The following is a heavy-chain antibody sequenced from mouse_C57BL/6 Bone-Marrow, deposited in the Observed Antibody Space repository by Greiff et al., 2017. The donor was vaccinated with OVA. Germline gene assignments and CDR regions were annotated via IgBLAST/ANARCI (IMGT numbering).Heavy chain of an antibody. J-gene: IGHJ3*01. V-gene: IGHV3-6*01. D-gene: IGHD2-4*01. CDR2: ISYDGSN. CDR1: GYSITSGYY. Sequence: EVKLMESGPGLVKPSQSLSLTCSVTGYSITSGYYWNWIRQFPRNKLEWMGYISYDGSNNYNPYLKNLISITRDTSKNQFFLKLNSVTTEDTATYYCARVGSYYDYDAWFAYWGQGTLVTVSA. CDR3: ARVGSYYDYDAWFAY.